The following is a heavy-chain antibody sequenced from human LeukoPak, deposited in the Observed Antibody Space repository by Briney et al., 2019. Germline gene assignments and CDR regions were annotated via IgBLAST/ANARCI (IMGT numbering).Heavy chain of an antibody. V-gene: IGHV3-23*01. CDR1: GFTFSSYA. J-gene: IGHJ1*01. Sequence: PGASLRLSCAASGFTFSSYAMSWVRQAPGKGLEWVSAISGSGGSTYYADSVTGRFTISRDNSKNTLYLQMNSLRAEDTAVDYGAKHLTYYYDSSGKREYFQHWGQGTLVTVSS. D-gene: IGHD3-22*01. CDR3: AKHLTYYYDSSGKREYFQH. CDR2: ISGSGGST.